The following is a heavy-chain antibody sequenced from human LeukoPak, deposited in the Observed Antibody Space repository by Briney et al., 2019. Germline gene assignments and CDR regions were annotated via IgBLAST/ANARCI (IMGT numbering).Heavy chain of an antibody. CDR2: IYYSGST. CDR3: ARGPPLEWLLSPSFDY. CDR1: GGSISSYY. D-gene: IGHD3-3*01. Sequence: PSETLSLTCTVSGGSISSYYWSWIRQPPGKGLEWIGYIYYSGSTNYNPSLKSRVTIPVDTSKNQFSLKLSSVTAADTAVYYCARGPPLEWLLSPSFDYWGQGTLVTVSS. J-gene: IGHJ4*02. V-gene: IGHV4-59*12.